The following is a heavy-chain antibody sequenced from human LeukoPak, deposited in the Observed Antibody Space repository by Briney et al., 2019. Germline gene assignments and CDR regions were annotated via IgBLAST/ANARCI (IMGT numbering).Heavy chain of an antibody. Sequence: ASVKVSFKASGYTFTGYYMHWVRQAPGQGLEWMGWINPNSGGTNYVQKFQGRVTITRDTSISTAYMELSRLRSDDTAVYYCARGGRSRGGGDCSNWGQGTLVTVSS. J-gene: IGHJ4*02. D-gene: IGHD2-21*02. CDR3: ARGGRSRGGGDCSN. CDR1: GYTFTGYY. V-gene: IGHV1-2*02. CDR2: INPNSGGT.